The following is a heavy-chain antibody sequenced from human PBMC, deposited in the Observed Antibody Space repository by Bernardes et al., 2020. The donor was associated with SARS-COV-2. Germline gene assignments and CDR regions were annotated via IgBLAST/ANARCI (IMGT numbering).Heavy chain of an antibody. CDR3: PRDREYYDFWSGYYSVYYAGVDV. J-gene: IGHJ6*02. D-gene: IGHD3-3*01. V-gene: IGHV3-21*01. CDR1: GFTFSSYS. Sequence: GGSLRLSCAASGFTFSSYSMNRVRQAPGKGLEWVSSISSSSSYIYYADSVTGRFTISSDNAKKPLYLQMNSLRAEDTAVYYCPRDREYYDFWSGYYSVYYAGVDVWGEGTTVTVS. CDR2: ISSSSSYI.